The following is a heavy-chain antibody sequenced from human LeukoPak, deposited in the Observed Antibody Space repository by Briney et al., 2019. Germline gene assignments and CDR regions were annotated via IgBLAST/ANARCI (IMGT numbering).Heavy chain of an antibody. Sequence: ASETQSLTCTVSGGSISSYYWSWIRQPPGRGLEWIGYIYYSGSTNYNPSLKSRVTISVDTSKNQFSLKLSSVTAADTAVYYCARVTLVRGVIWDTYGMDVWGKGTTVTVSS. D-gene: IGHD3-10*01. CDR2: IYYSGST. CDR3: ARVTLVRGVIWDTYGMDV. J-gene: IGHJ6*04. V-gene: IGHV4-59*01. CDR1: GGSISSYY.